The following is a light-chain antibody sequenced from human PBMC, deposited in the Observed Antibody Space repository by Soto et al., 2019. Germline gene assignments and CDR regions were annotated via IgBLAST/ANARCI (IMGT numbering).Light chain of an antibody. V-gene: IGKV3-15*01. CDR2: GAS. CDR3: QQYNNWPQT. CDR1: QSVSSN. J-gene: IGKJ1*01. Sequence: EIVMTQSPATLSVSPGEKATISCRASQSVSSNLAWYQQKPGQAPRLLIYGASTRATGIPARFSGSGSGTEFTLTISSLQSEDFAVYYCQQYNNWPQTFGKGTKV.